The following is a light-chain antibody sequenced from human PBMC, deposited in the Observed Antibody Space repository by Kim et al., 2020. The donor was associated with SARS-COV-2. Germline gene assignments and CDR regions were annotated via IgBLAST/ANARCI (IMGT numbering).Light chain of an antibody. V-gene: IGKV1-5*03. Sequence: DIQMTQSPSTLSASVGDRVTITCRASQSISSWLAWYQQKPGKAPNLLIYKASNLEGGVPSRFSGSGSGTEFTLTISSLQPDDFASYYCQQYHSYPRTFGQGTKVDIK. CDR1: QSISSW. J-gene: IGKJ1*01. CDR3: QQYHSYPRT. CDR2: KAS.